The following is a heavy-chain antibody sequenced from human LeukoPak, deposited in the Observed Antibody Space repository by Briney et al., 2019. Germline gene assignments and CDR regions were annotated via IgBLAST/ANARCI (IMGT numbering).Heavy chain of an antibody. CDR1: GFTFSSYA. CDR3: ARAGGVPITGSGYPNWFDP. Sequence: GGSLRLSCAASGFTFSSYAMHWVRQAPGKGLEWVSSISSSSNIYYADSVKGRFTISRDNAKNSLYLQMNSLRAEDTAVYYCARAGGVPITGSGYPNWFDPWGQGTLVTVSS. J-gene: IGHJ5*02. CDR2: ISSSSNI. D-gene: IGHD3-22*01. V-gene: IGHV3-21*01.